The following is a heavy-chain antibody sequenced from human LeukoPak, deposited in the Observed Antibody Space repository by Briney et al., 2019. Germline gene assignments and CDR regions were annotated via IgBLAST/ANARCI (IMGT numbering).Heavy chain of an antibody. D-gene: IGHD6-13*01. CDR2: IWYEGTNK. V-gene: IGHV3-33*01. Sequence: PGGSLRLSCAASGFTFSIYGMHWVRQAPGKGLEWVALIWYEGTNKYYACTLKGRLTNSRDNSKNTLYLQMNGLRAEQPAVYYCARGGMATGPRGLDPWGQGTLVTVSS. CDR3: ARGGMATGPRGLDP. CDR1: GFTFSIYG. J-gene: IGHJ5*02.